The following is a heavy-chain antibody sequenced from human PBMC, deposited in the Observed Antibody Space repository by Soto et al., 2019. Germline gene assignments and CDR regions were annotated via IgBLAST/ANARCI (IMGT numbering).Heavy chain of an antibody. V-gene: IGHV4-39*06. Sequence: PSETLSLTCSVSDASITSPSYYWAWIRQPPGEGLEWIGTFYYAGNTNYKSSLKSRLTISVNAAKKQLTLQMTSVTATDTASYYWARGLNMARGGGTALEWGLGTMVS. CDR3: ARGLNMARGGGTALE. J-gene: IGHJ4*02. CDR2: FYYAGNT. D-gene: IGHD2-15*01. CDR1: DASITSPSYY.